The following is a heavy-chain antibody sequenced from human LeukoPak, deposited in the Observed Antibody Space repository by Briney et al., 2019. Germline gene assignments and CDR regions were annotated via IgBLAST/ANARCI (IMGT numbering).Heavy chain of an antibody. D-gene: IGHD6-6*01. Sequence: PGGSLRLSCAASGFTFSDYYMSWIRQAPGKGLEWVSYISSSSGSIYYADSVKGRFTISRDNAKNSLYLQMNSLRDEDTAVYFCARTRSSSDWWFDPWGQGTRVTISS. CDR2: ISSSSGSI. CDR1: GFTFSDYY. J-gene: IGHJ5*02. CDR3: ARTRSSSDWWFDP. V-gene: IGHV3-11*04.